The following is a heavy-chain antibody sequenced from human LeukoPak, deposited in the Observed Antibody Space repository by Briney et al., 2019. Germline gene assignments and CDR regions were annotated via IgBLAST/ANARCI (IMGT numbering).Heavy chain of an antibody. J-gene: IGHJ4*02. CDR2: ISSSGSTI. Sequence: GGSLRLSCAASGFTFSDYYMSWIRQAPGKGLEWVSYISSSGSTIYYADSVKGRFTISRDNAKNSLYLQMNSLRAEDTAVYYCANLAYYYDSSGYSPEGQFDYWGQGTLVTVSS. V-gene: IGHV3-11*01. CDR3: ANLAYYYDSSGYSPEGQFDY. D-gene: IGHD3-22*01. CDR1: GFTFSDYY.